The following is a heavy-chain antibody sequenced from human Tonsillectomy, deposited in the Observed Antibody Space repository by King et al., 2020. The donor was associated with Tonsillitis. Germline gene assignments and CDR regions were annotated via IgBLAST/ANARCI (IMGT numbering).Heavy chain of an antibody. J-gene: IGHJ4*02. CDR3: ARDRGLGHFDY. CDR1: GFSFSSYG. V-gene: IGHV3-21*01. CDR2: INGYNSEI. D-gene: IGHD6-19*01. Sequence: EVQLVESGGGLVKPGGSLRLSCAASGFSFSSYGMSWGRQAPGKGLEWISFINGYNSEIYYGDSVKGRFTISRDNAKNLLYLQMTSLRVEDTAVYYCARDRGLGHFDYWGLGTLVTVSS.